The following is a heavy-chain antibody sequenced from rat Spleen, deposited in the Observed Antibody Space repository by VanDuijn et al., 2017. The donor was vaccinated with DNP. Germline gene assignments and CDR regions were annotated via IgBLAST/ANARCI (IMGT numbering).Heavy chain of an antibody. V-gene: IGHV5-25*01. Sequence: EVQLVESGGGLVQPGRSLKLSCAASGFTFSNYYMAWVRQAPKKGLEWVATITISGSRTYYPDSVKGRFTVSREDAKSSLYLEMNSLRSDDTAAYYCARHGDYGGYYFDYWGQGVMVTVSS. D-gene: IGHD1-11*01. CDR2: ITISGSRT. CDR3: ARHGDYGGYYFDY. CDR1: GFTFSNYY. J-gene: IGHJ2*01.